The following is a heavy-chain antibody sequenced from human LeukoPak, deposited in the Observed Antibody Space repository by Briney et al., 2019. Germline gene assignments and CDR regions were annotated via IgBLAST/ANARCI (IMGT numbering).Heavy chain of an antibody. V-gene: IGHV5-51*01. D-gene: IGHD5-12*01. CDR3: ASHLNGYDSRGMDV. Sequence: GESLKISCKASGYSFTTYWIGWVRHMPGKGLEWMGIIYPGDSDAKYSPSFQGQVTISVDTSITTTYLQWSSLKASDTAIYYCASHLNGYDSRGMDVWGQGTTVTVSS. CDR2: IYPGDSDA. J-gene: IGHJ6*02. CDR1: GYSFTTYW.